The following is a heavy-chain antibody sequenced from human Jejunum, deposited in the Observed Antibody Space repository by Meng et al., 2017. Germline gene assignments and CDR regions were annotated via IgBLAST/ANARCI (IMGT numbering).Heavy chain of an antibody. J-gene: IGHJ2*01. V-gene: IGHV4-59*11. Sequence: QLQESGPGVVKPSETLSLTCTVSGGSLSGHYWSWIRQPPGKGLEWIGHIYYSGNTSYNPSLKSRVTLSLHTSENQFSLQLNSVTAADTAVYYCASAGSSGWNWYFGLWGRGTLVTVSS. CDR2: IYYSGNT. D-gene: IGHD6-19*01. CDR3: ASAGSSGWNWYFGL. CDR1: GGSLSGHY.